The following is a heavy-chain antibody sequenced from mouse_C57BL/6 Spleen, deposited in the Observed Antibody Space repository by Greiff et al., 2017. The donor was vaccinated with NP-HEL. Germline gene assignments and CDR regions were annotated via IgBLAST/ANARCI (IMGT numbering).Heavy chain of an antibody. CDR3: ARGAYYGSSYDAMDY. Sequence: QVQLKQPGTELVKPGASVKLSCKASGYTFTSYWMHWVKQRPGQGLEWIGNINPSNGGTNYNEKFKSKATLTVDKSSSTAYMQLSSLTSEDSAVYYCARGAYYGSSYDAMDYWGQGTSVTVSS. CDR2: INPSNGGT. D-gene: IGHD1-1*01. V-gene: IGHV1-53*01. CDR1: GYTFTSYW. J-gene: IGHJ4*01.